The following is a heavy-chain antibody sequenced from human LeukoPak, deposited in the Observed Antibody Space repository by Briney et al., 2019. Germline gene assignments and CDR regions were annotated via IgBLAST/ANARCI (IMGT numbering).Heavy chain of an antibody. Sequence: SVKVSCKASGGTFSSYAISWVRQAPGQGLEWMGGIIPIFGTANYAQKFQGRVTITADESTSTAYMELSSLRSEDTAMYYCARDAGGWSGYPDHNYFDYWGQGTLVTVSS. CDR2: IIPIFGTA. V-gene: IGHV1-69*13. D-gene: IGHD3-3*01. CDR1: GGTFSSYA. J-gene: IGHJ4*02. CDR3: ARDAGGWSGYPDHNYFDY.